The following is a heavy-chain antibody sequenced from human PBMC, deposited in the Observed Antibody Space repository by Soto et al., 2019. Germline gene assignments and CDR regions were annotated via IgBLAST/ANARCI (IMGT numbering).Heavy chain of an antibody. CDR3: AGDVAYYYGMDV. V-gene: IGHV1-3*01. Sequence: EASVKVSCKASGYTFTSYAMHWVRQAPGQRLEWMGWINAGNGNTKYSQKFQGRVTITRDTSASTAYMELSSLRSEDTAVYYCAGDVAYYYGMDVWGQGTTVTVSS. CDR1: GYTFTSYA. J-gene: IGHJ6*02. CDR2: INAGNGNT. D-gene: IGHD2-21*02.